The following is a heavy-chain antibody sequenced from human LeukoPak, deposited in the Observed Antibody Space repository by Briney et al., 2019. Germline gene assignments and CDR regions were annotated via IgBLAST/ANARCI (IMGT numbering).Heavy chain of an antibody. CDR3: VKDLGFGMIVPRGFHY. D-gene: IGHD3-22*01. CDR1: GFTFDDSA. J-gene: IGHJ4*02. CDR2: ISWSSDNF. Sequence: GRSLRLSCAASGFTFDDSAMHWVRQAPGKGLEWVSGISWSSDNFGYADSVKGRFTISRDNAKKSLYLEMNGLRAEDTAMYYCVKDLGFGMIVPRGFHYWGQGTLVSVSS. V-gene: IGHV3-9*01.